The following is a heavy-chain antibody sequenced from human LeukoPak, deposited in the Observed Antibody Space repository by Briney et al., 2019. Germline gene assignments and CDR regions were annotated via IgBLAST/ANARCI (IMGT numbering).Heavy chain of an antibody. CDR3: ARAQNVYDSSGYYSDFDY. J-gene: IGHJ4*02. V-gene: IGHV6-1*01. CDR2: TYYRSKWYN. CDR1: GDSVSSNSAA. Sequence: SQTLSLTCAISGDSVSSNSAAWNWIRQSPSRGLELLGRTYYRSKWYNDYAVSVKSRITINPDTSKNQFSLQLNSVTPEDTAVYYCARAQNVYDSSGYYSDFDYWGQGTLVTVSS. D-gene: IGHD3-22*01.